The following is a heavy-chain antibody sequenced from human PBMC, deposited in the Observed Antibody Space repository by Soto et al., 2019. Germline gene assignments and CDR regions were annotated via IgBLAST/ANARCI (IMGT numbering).Heavy chain of an antibody. CDR3: ARGGYYYDSSGYYSFDASDI. CDR2: ISSYNDDS. J-gene: IGHJ3*02. D-gene: IGHD3-22*01. Sequence: QLQLVQSGAEMKKPGASVNVSCKASSYTFTSYTVSWVRQAPGQGLEWMGWISSYNDDSNYAQKFQDRVAMTIDTSTSTAYMELMSLTSDDTAVYYCARGGYYYDSSGYYSFDASDIWGQGTMVTVSS. V-gene: IGHV1-18*04. CDR1: SYTFTSYT.